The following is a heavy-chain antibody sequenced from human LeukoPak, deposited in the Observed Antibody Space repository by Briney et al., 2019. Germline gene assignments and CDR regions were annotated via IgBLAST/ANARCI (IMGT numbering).Heavy chain of an antibody. CDR1: GYTLTGYY. CDR3: ARASWETVQDY. Sequence: GASVKVSCKASGYTLTGYYMHWVRQAPGQGPEWMGWINPNSGGTNYAQTFQGRVTMTRDTSISTAYMELSRLRSDDTAVYYCARASWETVQDYWGQGTLVTVSS. V-gene: IGHV1-2*02. D-gene: IGHD4-17*01. CDR2: INPNSGGT. J-gene: IGHJ4*02.